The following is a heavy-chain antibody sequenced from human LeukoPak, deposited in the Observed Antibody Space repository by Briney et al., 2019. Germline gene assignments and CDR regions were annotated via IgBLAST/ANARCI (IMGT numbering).Heavy chain of an antibody. D-gene: IGHD6-13*01. CDR2: MNPNSGNT. CDR1: GYTFTSYD. CDR3: ARGPYSSSWYSLRYYYYYMDV. Sequence: ASVKVSCKASGYTFTSYDINWVRQATGQGLEWMGWMNPNSGNTGYAQKFQGRVTMTRNTSISTAYMELSSLRSEGTAVYYCARGPYSSSWYSLRYYYYYMDVWGKGTTVTVSS. J-gene: IGHJ6*03. V-gene: IGHV1-8*01.